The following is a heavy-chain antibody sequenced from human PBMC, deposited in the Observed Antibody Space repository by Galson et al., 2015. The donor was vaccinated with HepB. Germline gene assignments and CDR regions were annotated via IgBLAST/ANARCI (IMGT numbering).Heavy chain of an antibody. J-gene: IGHJ4*02. CDR3: AKGSGQI. CDR1: GFTFSNYA. CDR2: SGGNT. V-gene: IGHV3-23*01. Sequence: SLRLSCAASGFTFSNYAMTWVRQAPGKGLEWVSSSGGNTYYADSVKGRFTISRDNSKNTLYLQMNSLRADDTAVYYCAKGSGQIRGQGTLVTVSS.